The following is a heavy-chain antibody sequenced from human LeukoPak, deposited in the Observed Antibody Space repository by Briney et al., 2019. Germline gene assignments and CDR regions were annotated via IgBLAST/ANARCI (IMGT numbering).Heavy chain of an antibody. CDR2: INWNGGST. CDR1: GFTFRSYT. CDR3: ARYPGMTTDDYFDY. Sequence: GGSLRLSCAASGFTFRSYTMSWVRQAPGKGLEWVSGINWNGGSTGYADSVKGRFTISRDNAKNSLYLQMNSLRAEDTALYYCARYPGMTTDDYFDYWGQGTLVTVSS. V-gene: IGHV3-20*04. J-gene: IGHJ4*02. D-gene: IGHD1-1*01.